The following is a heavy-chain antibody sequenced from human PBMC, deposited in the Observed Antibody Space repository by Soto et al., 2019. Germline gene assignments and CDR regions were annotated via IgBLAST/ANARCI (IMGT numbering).Heavy chain of an antibody. Sequence: QVQLQESGPGLVKPSQTLSLTCTVSGGSISSGGYYWSWIRQHPGKGLEWIGYIYYSGSTYYNPSLTSRVTTSVETSKNQFSLKLSSVTAADTAVYYCARVRYCSGGSCYPRFDPWGQGTLVTVSS. CDR2: IYYSGST. D-gene: IGHD2-15*01. CDR3: ARVRYCSGGSCYPRFDP. V-gene: IGHV4-31*03. J-gene: IGHJ5*02. CDR1: GGSISSGGYY.